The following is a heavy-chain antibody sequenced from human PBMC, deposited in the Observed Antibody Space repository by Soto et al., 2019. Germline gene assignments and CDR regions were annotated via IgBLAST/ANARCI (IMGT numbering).Heavy chain of an antibody. V-gene: IGHV1-2*04. CDR2: INPNSGGT. CDR1: GYAFTDYY. Sequence: QVQLVQSGAEVKKPGASVKVSCKASGYAFTDYYMHWVRQAPGQGLEWMGWINPNSGGTNYAQKFQGWVTMTRDTSSSTAYMALNRDDTAVYYCARAYSSSDDFDYWGQGTLVTVSS. CDR3: ARAYSSSDDFDY. J-gene: IGHJ4*02. D-gene: IGHD3-22*01.